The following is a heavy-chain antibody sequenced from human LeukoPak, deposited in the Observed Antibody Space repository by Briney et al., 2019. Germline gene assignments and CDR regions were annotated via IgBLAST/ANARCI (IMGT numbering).Heavy chain of an antibody. J-gene: IGHJ5*01. Sequence: GGSLRLSCAASGFTFSNYAMSWGRQAPGKGLEWVSSLSDNGGSPYYADSVKGRFTNSRDNSKNTLQLHLNSLRVEDTAVYYCAKDPETYSSRWFDSWGQGTLVTVSS. CDR1: GFTFSNYA. V-gene: IGHV3-23*01. CDR2: LSDNGGSP. CDR3: AKDPETYSSRWFDS. D-gene: IGHD2-21*01.